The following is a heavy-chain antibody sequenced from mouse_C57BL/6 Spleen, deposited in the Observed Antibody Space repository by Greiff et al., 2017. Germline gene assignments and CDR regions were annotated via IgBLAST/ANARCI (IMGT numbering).Heavy chain of an antibody. CDR3: ERGGYDGCFGFGC. J-gene: IGHJ3*01. D-gene: IGHD2-3*01. CDR2: INPNNGGT. V-gene: IGHV1-18*01. CDR1: GYTFTDYY. Sequence: VQLQQSGPELVKPGASVKISCKASGYTFTDYYMHWVKQSHGKSLEWIGGINPNNGGTIYNEKFKGKATLTVDKSSSTAYMELRSLTSEDSAVYYCERGGYDGCFGFGCRGQGTLVTVAA.